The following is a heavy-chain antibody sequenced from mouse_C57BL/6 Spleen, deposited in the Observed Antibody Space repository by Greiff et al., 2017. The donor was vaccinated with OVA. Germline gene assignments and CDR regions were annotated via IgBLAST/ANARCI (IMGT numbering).Heavy chain of an antibody. CDR2: INPSNGGT. D-gene: IGHD3-2*02. CDR1: GYTFTSYW. Sequence: VQLQQPGTELVKPGASVKLSCKASGYTFTSYWMHWVKQRPGQGLEWIGNINPSNGGTNYNEKFKSKATLTVDKSSSPAYMQLRSLTSEDAAVYYCARGGEDSSCYDWGTGTTVTVAS. CDR3: ARGGEDSSCYD. J-gene: IGHJ1*03. V-gene: IGHV1-53*01.